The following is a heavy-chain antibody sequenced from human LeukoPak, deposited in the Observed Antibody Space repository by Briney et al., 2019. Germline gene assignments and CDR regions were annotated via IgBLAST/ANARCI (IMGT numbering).Heavy chain of an antibody. V-gene: IGHV3-23*01. CDR2: LSGSGGST. Sequence: CLRLSCAPSGFTFTSYAISWVRQAPGKGQGWVSALSGSGGSTTYVDSVKGRFTISRDNSKNTVYMEMNSLRAEDTAVYYCAKAMVRGTGYGMDVWSQGTTVTVSS. D-gene: IGHD3-10*01. J-gene: IGHJ6*02. CDR1: GFTFTSYA. CDR3: AKAMVRGTGYGMDV.